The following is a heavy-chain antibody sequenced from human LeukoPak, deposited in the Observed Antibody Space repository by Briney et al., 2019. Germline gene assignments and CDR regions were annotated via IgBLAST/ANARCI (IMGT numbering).Heavy chain of an antibody. V-gene: IGHV5-51*01. CDR1: GHSFTSYW. CDR3: ARLTRPYYYCYGMDV. CDR2: IYPGDSDT. D-gene: IGHD1-1*01. Sequence: GESLKISCKGSGHSFTSYWIGWVRQMPGKGLEWMGIIYPGDSDTRYSPSFQGQVTISADKFISTAYLQWSSLKASDTAMYYCARLTRPYYYCYGMDVWGQGTTVTVSS. J-gene: IGHJ6*02.